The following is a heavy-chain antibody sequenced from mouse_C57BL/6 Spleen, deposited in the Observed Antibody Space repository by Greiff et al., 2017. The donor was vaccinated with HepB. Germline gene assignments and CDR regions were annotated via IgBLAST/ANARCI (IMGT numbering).Heavy chain of an antibody. Sequence: VQLQQSGAELVMPGASVKLSCKASGYTFTSYWMHWVKQRPGQGLEWIGEIDPSDSYTNYNQKFKGKSTLTVDKSSSTAYMQLSSLTSEDSAVYYCASGAVLAYWGQGTLVTVSA. CDR3: ASGAVLAY. CDR2: IDPSDSYT. J-gene: IGHJ3*01. CDR1: GYTFTSYW. V-gene: IGHV1-69*01.